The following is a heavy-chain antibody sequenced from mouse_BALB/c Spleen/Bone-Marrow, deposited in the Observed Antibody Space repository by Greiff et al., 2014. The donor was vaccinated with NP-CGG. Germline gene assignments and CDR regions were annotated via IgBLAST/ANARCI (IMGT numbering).Heavy chain of an antibody. CDR1: GFNIKDTY. V-gene: IGHV14-3*02. CDR3: TTYYGSRFTY. CDR2: IDPANGNT. D-gene: IGHD2-9*01. J-gene: IGHJ3*01. Sequence: EVQGVESGAELVKPGASVKLSCTASGFNIKDTYMHWVKQRPEQGLEWIGRIDPANGNTKYDPKFQGKATITADTSSNTAYLQLSSLPSEDTAVYYCTTYYGSRFTYWGQGTLVTVSA.